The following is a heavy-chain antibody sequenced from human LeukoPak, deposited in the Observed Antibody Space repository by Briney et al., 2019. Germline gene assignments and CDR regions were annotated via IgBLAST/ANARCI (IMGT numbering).Heavy chain of an antibody. V-gene: IGHV3-48*01. J-gene: IGHJ4*02. CDR3: ARDELYYYDSSGYFPFDY. Sequence: PGGSLRLSCAASGFTFSSYSMNWVRQAPGKGLEWVSYISSSSSTIYYADSVKGRFTISRDNAKNSLYLQMNSLRAEDTAVYYCARDELYYYDSSGYFPFDYRGQGTLVTVSS. CDR1: GFTFSSYS. CDR2: ISSSSSTI. D-gene: IGHD3-22*01.